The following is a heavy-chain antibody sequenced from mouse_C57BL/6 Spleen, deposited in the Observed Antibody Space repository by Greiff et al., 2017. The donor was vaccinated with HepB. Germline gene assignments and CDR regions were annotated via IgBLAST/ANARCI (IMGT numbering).Heavy chain of an antibody. J-gene: IGHJ4*01. CDR1: GYAFSSYW. CDR2: IYPGDGDT. V-gene: IGHV1-80*01. CDR3: ARGNLLLRYYAMDY. D-gene: IGHD1-1*01. Sequence: VQLQQSGAELVKPGASVKISCKASGYAFSSYWMNWVKQRPGKGLEWIGQIYPGDGDTNYNGKFKGKATLTADKSSSTAYMQLSSLTSEDSVVYFCARGNLLLRYYAMDYWGQGTSVTVSS.